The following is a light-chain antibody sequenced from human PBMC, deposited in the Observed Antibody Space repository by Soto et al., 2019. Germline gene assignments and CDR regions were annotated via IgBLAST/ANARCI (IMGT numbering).Light chain of an antibody. J-gene: IGKJ5*01. CDR2: GAS. Sequence: EIVMTQSPATLSVSPGERATLSCRASQSISSSLAWYQQKPGQAPRLLIYGASTRATGIPARFSGSGSGTEFTLTISSLQSEDFAFYYCQYYNNWPPSITFGQGTRLEIK. V-gene: IGKV3-15*01. CDR1: QSISSS. CDR3: QYYNNWPPSIT.